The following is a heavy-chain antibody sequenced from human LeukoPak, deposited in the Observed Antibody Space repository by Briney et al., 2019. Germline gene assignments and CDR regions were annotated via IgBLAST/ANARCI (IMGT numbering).Heavy chain of an antibody. J-gene: IGHJ4*02. V-gene: IGHV5-51*01. CDR1: GYSFTTYW. D-gene: IGHD6-13*01. CDR3: ARSFSSRWYYHYFDY. Sequence: GESLKISCKGSGYSFTTYWIGWVRQMPGKGLEWMGVIFPGDSDTRYSPSFQGQVTISADKSISTAYLQWSSLKASDTAMYYCARSFSSRWYYHYFDYWGQGTPVTVSS. CDR2: IFPGDSDT.